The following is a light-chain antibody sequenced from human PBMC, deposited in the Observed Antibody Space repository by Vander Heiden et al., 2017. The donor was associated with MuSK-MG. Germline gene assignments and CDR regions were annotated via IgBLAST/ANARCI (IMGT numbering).Light chain of an antibody. CDR3: QQYRRSPLT. CDR2: ATS. V-gene: IGKV3-20*01. J-gene: IGKJ4*01. CDR1: QSVDGTS. Sequence: EIVLTQSPGTLSLSPGERATLSCRASQSVDGTSLSWFQQKPGQPPRLRIYATSSRATGIPDRFSGSGSGTDFTLTIATLEPEDFAVYYCQQYRRSPLTFGGGTKVEIK.